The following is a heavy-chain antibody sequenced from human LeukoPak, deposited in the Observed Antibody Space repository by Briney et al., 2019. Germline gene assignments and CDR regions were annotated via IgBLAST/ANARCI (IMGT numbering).Heavy chain of an antibody. CDR3: ARDMVETTVTPSFDY. Sequence: PGGSLRLSCAASGFTFSDYYMSWIRQAPGKGLEWVSYISSSGSTIYYADSVKGRFTTSRDNAKNSLYLQMNSLRAEDTAVYYCARDMVETTVTPSFDYWGQGTLVTVSS. CDR1: GFTFSDYY. CDR2: ISSSGSTI. D-gene: IGHD4-17*01. V-gene: IGHV3-11*04. J-gene: IGHJ4*02.